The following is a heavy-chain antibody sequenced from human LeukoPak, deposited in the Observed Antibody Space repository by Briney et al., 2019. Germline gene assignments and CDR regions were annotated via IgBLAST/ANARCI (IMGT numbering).Heavy chain of an antibody. Sequence: GASVKVSCKTSGYTFTSYGISWVRQAPGQGLEWVGLIGAYIGDPVSAQRLQGRVTMTTDTSTSTAYMELTSLRSDDTAVYYCARVGESGWFFQDWGQGTLVTVSS. V-gene: IGHV1-18*01. CDR1: GYTFTSYG. CDR2: IGAYIGDP. J-gene: IGHJ1*01. CDR3: ARVGESGWFFQD. D-gene: IGHD3-10*01.